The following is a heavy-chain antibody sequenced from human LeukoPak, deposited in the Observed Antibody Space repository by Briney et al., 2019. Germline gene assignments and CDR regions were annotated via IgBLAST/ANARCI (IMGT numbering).Heavy chain of an antibody. J-gene: IGHJ4*01. V-gene: IGHV3-73*01. CDR1: GFIFSDSA. Sequence: GGSLKLSCTASGFIFSDSAIHWVRQAAGKGLEWVGRIRSKANSDETAYATSVKGRFTISRDVSKATAYLQMHSLKPEDTAVYHCTSPAHDFDFWSGYYSVWGRGAQVTVSS. CDR3: TSPAHDFDFWSGYYSV. D-gene: IGHD3-3*01. CDR2: IRSKANSDET.